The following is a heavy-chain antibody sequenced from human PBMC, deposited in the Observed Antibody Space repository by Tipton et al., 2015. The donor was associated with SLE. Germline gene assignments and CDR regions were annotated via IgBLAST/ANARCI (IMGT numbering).Heavy chain of an antibody. CDR1: GFTFSSYS. CDR3: ARDPTTVTTSDYFDY. V-gene: IGHV3-21*01. J-gene: IGHJ4*02. Sequence: SLRLSCAASGFTFSSYSMNWVRQAPGKGLEWVSSISSSSSYIYYADSVKGRFTISRDNAKNSLYLQMNSLRAEDTAVYYCARDPTTVTTSDYFDYWGQGTLVTVSS. CDR2: ISSSSSYI. D-gene: IGHD4-17*01.